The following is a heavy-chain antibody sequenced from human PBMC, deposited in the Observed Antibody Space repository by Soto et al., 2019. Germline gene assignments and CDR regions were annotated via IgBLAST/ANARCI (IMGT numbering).Heavy chain of an antibody. D-gene: IGHD3-3*01. J-gene: IGHJ4*02. CDR3: AKATGFWSGYFDY. CDR2: ISYDGSNK. V-gene: IGHV3-30*18. CDR1: GCTFSSYG. Sequence: PGGSLRLSCAASGCTFSSYGMHWVRQAPGKGLEWVAVISYDGSNKYYADSVKGRFTISRDNSKNTLYLQMNSLRAEDTAVYYCAKATGFWSGYFDYWGQGTLVTVSS.